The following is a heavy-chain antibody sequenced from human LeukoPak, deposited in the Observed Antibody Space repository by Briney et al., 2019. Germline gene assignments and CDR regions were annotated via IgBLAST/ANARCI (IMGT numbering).Heavy chain of an antibody. D-gene: IGHD3-10*01. V-gene: IGHV1-2*06. CDR3: AREDFGDFYFDS. CDR2: INPNSGDT. J-gene: IGHJ4*02. CDR1: EGTFSSYA. Sequence: GASVKVSCKASEGTFSSYAISWVRQAPGQGLEWMGRINPNSGDTKYAQKFQGRVTITRDTSISTAYMELNRLRSDDTAVYYCAREDFGDFYFDSWGQGTLVTVSS.